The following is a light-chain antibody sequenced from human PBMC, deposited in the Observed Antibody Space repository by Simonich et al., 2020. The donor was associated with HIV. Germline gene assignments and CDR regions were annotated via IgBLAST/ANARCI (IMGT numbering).Light chain of an antibody. V-gene: IGKV1-5*01. CDR2: AAS. Sequence: DIQMTQSPSSLSASLGNRVTISCREIQSIIRYLNWYQQKPGEAPKLLIYAASILKSGVPSRFSGSGSATEFTLTISSMQPDDFATYYCQQYNSYSLTFGGGTKVEIK. J-gene: IGKJ4*01. CDR1: QSIIRY. CDR3: QQYNSYSLT.